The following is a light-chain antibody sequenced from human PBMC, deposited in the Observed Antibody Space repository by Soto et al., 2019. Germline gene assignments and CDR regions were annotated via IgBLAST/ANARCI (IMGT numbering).Light chain of an antibody. J-gene: IGLJ2*01. CDR2: EGS. CDR3: SSYAGAVV. CDR1: SSNVESYNL. V-gene: IGLV2-23*01. Sequence: QSALTQPASVSGSPGQSITISCTRTSSNVESYNLVSWYQHPPDKAPKLIIYEGSERPSGVSNRFSGAQSGHSASLTISGLQAEDEADYYCSSYAGAVVFGGGTKLTVL.